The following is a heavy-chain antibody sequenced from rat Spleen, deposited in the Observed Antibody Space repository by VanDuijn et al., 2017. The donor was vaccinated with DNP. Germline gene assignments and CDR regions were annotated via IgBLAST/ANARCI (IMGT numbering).Heavy chain of an antibody. D-gene: IGHD1-2*01. CDR1: GFTFNNYW. CDR2: IAYDGTTS. J-gene: IGHJ3*01. V-gene: IGHV5-31*01. Sequence: EVQLVESGGDLVQPGRSLKVSCVASGFTFNNYWMTWTRQVPGKGLEWVATIAYDGTTSSYRDSVTGRFTVSRDNAKTTLYLQMDSLRSEDTATYYCARTYSNYGNWFPYWGQGTLVTVSS. CDR3: ARTYSNYGNWFPY.